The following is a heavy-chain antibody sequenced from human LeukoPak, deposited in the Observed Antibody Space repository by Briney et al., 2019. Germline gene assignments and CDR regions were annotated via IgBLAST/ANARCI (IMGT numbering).Heavy chain of an antibody. CDR2: FDPEDGET. V-gene: IGHV1-24*01. CDR1: GYTLTELS. J-gene: IGHJ4*02. Sequence: ASVKVSCKVSGYTLTELSMHWVRQAPGKGLEWMGGFDPEDGETIYAQKFQGRVTMTEDTSIDTAYMELSSLRSDDTAVYYCAREMAVAGSGVIDSWGQGTLVTVSS. D-gene: IGHD6-19*01. CDR3: AREMAVAGSGVIDS.